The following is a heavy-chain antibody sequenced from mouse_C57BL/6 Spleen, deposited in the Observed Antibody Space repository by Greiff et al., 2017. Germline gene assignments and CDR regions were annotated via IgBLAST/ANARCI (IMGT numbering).Heavy chain of an antibody. Sequence: QVQLQQPGAELVMPGASVKLSCKASGYTFTSYWMHWVKQRPGQGLEWIGEIDPSDSYTNYNQKFKGKSTLTVDKSSSTAYMQLSSLTSEDSAVYCCARGELRRAWFADWGQGTLVTVSA. CDR3: ARGELRRAWFAD. CDR2: IDPSDSYT. J-gene: IGHJ3*01. D-gene: IGHD3-2*02. CDR1: GYTFTSYW. V-gene: IGHV1-69*01.